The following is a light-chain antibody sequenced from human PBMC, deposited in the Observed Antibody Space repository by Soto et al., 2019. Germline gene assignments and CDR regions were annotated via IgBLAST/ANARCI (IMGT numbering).Light chain of an antibody. V-gene: IGLV2-8*01. CDR3: KSYAGSNNYV. CDR2: EVV. CDR1: KNDIGVYDF. Sequence: QSVLTQPPSASGSPGQSVTISCTGTKNDIGVYDFVSWYQHHPGKAPRLIIYEVVQRPSGVPDRFSGSKSGNTASLTVSGLQAVDEADYFCKSYAGSNNYVFGSGTKVTV. J-gene: IGLJ1*01.